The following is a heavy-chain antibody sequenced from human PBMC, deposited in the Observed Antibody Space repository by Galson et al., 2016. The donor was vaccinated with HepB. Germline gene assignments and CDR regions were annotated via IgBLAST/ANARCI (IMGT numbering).Heavy chain of an antibody. CDR2: IPSSSGTM. J-gene: IGHJ6*02. Sequence: SLRLSCATSGFPFDNYAMSWVRQAPGKGLEWLSYIPSSSGTMSYSDSVKGRFTISRENAKNSLYLQMNSVRVEDTAVYYCASDSVVLDRYCRGAACGMDVWCQGATVTVSS. D-gene: IGHD2-15*01. CDR1: GFPFDNYA. CDR3: ASDSVVLDRYCRGAACGMDV. V-gene: IGHV3-48*03.